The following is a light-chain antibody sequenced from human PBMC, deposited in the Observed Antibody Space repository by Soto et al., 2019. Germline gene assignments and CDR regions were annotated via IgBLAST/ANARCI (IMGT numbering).Light chain of an antibody. CDR3: QQYGNSPWT. CDR2: GAS. Sequence: EIVMTQSPATLSVSPGERATLSCRASQSVSSNLAWYQQKPGQAPRLLIYGASTRATGIPARFSGSGSGTEFTLTISSLQSEDFAVYSCQQYGNSPWTFGQGTKVDIK. V-gene: IGKV3-15*01. J-gene: IGKJ1*01. CDR1: QSVSSN.